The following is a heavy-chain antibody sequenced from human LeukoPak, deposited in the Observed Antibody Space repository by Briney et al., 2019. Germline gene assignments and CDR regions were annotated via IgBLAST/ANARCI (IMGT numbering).Heavy chain of an antibody. CDR1: GYSISSGYY. CDR2: IYHSGST. V-gene: IGHV4-38-2*01. CDR3: ARHYGGSTGVLWFDP. Sequence: PSETLSLTCAVSGYSISSGYYWGWIRQPPGKGLEWIGSIYHSGSTYYNPSLKSRVTISVDTSKNQFSLKLSSVTAADTAVYYCARHYGGSTGVLWFDPWGQGTLVTVSS. J-gene: IGHJ5*02. D-gene: IGHD4-23*01.